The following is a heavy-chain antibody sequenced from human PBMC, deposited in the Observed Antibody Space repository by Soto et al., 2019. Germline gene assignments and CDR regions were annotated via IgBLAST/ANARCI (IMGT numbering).Heavy chain of an antibody. Sequence: PGESMKISCNGSGYIFTSYWIGWVRQMPGKGLEWMGIIYPGDSDTRYSPSFQGQVTISADKSISTAYLQWSSLKASDTAMYYCARRGSRIRTTSTHHGMDVWGQGTTVTV. CDR3: ARRGSRIRTTSTHHGMDV. V-gene: IGHV5-51*01. CDR2: IYPGDSDT. J-gene: IGHJ6*02. CDR1: GYIFTSYW. D-gene: IGHD4-4*01.